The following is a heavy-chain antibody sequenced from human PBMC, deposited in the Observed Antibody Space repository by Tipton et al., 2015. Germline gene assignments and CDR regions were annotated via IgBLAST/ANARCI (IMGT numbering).Heavy chain of an antibody. Sequence: SLRLSCAASGFTFSTYSMNWVRQAPGKGLEWVSSISSSSTYIYYADSVEGRFTISRDNAKNSLYLQMNSLRGEDTAVYYCARDGYDILTGYVSYFDYWSQGTLVTVSS. CDR2: ISSSSTYI. V-gene: IGHV3-21*01. CDR1: GFTFSTYS. D-gene: IGHD3-9*01. J-gene: IGHJ4*02. CDR3: ARDGYDILTGYVSYFDY.